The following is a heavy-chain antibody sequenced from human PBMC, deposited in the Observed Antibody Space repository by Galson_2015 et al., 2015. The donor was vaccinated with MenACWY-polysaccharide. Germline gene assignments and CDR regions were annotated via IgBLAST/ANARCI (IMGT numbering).Heavy chain of an antibody. CDR2: VFHSGST. CDR1: NDSVSDTKW. V-gene: IGHV4-4*02. CDR3: ARSPIWTRPWADR. J-gene: IGHJ5*02. D-gene: IGHD6-6*01. Sequence: SETLSLTCAVSNDSVSDTKWWTWVRQAPGKGLEWIGEVFHSGSTNYNPSLKSRVTISVDKSKNQFSLKVTSVTAADTAVYYCARSPIWTRPWADRWGQGVLVTVSS.